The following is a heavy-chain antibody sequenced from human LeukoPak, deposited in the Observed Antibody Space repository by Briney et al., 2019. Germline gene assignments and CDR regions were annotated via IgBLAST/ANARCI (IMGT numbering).Heavy chain of an antibody. Sequence: PGGSLRLSCAASGNYWMHWVRQAPGKGLVWVSHINSDGSWTGYADSVKGRFSISRDNARNSVYLQMASLRVEDTAVYYCARDPVEWELLLDYWGQGTLVTVSS. CDR2: INSDGSWT. J-gene: IGHJ4*02. CDR1: GNYW. D-gene: IGHD1-26*01. V-gene: IGHV3-74*01. CDR3: ARDPVEWELLLDY.